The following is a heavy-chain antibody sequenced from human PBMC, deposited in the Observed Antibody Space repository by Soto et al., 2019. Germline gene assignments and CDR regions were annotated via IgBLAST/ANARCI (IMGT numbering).Heavy chain of an antibody. V-gene: IGHV1-3*01. CDR2: INAGNGNT. CDR3: ARTEGYYGTSGDDAFDI. Sequence: ASVKVSCKASGYTFTSYAMHWVRQAPGQRLEWMGWINAGNGNTKYSQKLQGRVTVTTDTSTSTAYMELRSLRSDDTAVYYCARTEGYYGTSGDDAFDIWGQGTMVTVSS. D-gene: IGHD3-22*01. CDR1: GYTFTSYA. J-gene: IGHJ3*02.